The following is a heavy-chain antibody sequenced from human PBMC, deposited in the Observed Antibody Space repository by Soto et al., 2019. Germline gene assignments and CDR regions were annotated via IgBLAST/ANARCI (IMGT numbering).Heavy chain of an antibody. Sequence: QVQLVESGGGVVQPGRSLRLSCAASGFTFSSYAMHWVRQAPGKGLEWVAVISYDGSNKYYADSVKGRFTISRDNSKNALYLKMNSLRAEDTAVYYCASRYYYDSSGYFLDWYFDLWGRGTLVTVSS. V-gene: IGHV3-30-3*01. D-gene: IGHD3-22*01. CDR1: GFTFSSYA. J-gene: IGHJ2*01. CDR2: ISYDGSNK. CDR3: ASRYYYDSSGYFLDWYFDL.